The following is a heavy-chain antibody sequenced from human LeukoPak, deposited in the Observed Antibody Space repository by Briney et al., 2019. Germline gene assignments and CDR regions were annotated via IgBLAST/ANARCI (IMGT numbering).Heavy chain of an antibody. CDR2: ISSSGNII. V-gene: IGHV3-48*03. Sequence: GGSLRLSCAASGFTFSSYEMNWVRQAPGKGLEWVSYISSSGNIIYYADSVKGRFTISRDNAKNSLYLQMNSLRAEDTAVYYCARVGYSGTWYLDYWGQGTLVTVSS. CDR1: GFTFSSYE. CDR3: ARVGYSGTWYLDY. J-gene: IGHJ4*02. D-gene: IGHD6-13*01.